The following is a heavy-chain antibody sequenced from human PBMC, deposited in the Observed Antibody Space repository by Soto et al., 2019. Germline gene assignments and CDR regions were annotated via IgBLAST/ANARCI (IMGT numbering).Heavy chain of an antibody. D-gene: IGHD2-15*01. Sequence: SGPTLVNPTQTLTLTCTFSGFSLSTSGVGVGWIRQPPGKALEWLALIYWDDDKRYSPSLKSRLTITKDTSKNQVVLTMTNMDPVDTATYYCALRRGYCSGGSCYSIWFDPWGQGTLVTSPQ. CDR3: ALRRGYCSGGSCYSIWFDP. CDR1: GFSLSTSGVG. CDR2: IYWDDDK. V-gene: IGHV2-5*02. J-gene: IGHJ5*02.